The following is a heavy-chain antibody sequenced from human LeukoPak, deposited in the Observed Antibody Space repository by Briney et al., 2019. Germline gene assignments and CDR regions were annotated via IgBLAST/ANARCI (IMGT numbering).Heavy chain of an antibody. CDR1: GFTFSSYA. J-gene: IGHJ6*03. Sequence: GGSLRLSCAASGFTFSSYAMHWVRQAPGKGLEWAAVISYDGSNKYYADSVKGRFTISRDNSKNTLYLQMNSLRAEDTAVYYCARDVRSYYYYMDVWGKGTTVTVSS. CDR3: ARDVRSYYYYMDV. CDR2: ISYDGSNK. V-gene: IGHV3-30*04.